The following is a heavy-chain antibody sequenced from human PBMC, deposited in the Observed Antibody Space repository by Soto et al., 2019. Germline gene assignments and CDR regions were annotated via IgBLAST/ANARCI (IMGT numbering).Heavy chain of an antibody. Sequence: EVQLLESGGGLVQPGGSLRLSCAASGFTFNNYAMTWVRQAPGKGLEWVSAISGGGDTTSYADSVKGRFTVSRDGSKNTLDLKMSSLIAEDTALYYCAKGQGGSGSLAPRVDFWGQGTLVTVSS. CDR3: AKGQGGSGSLAPRVDF. D-gene: IGHD3-10*01. V-gene: IGHV3-23*01. J-gene: IGHJ4*02. CDR2: ISGGGDTT. CDR1: GFTFNNYA.